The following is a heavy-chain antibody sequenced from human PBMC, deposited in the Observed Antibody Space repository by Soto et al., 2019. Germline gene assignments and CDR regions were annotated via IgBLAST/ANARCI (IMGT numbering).Heavy chain of an antibody. Sequence: ASVKISCKASGYTFTSYDINWVRKATGQGLEWMGWMNPNSGNTGYAQKFRGRVTMTRNTSISTAYMELSSLRSEDTAVYYCGIHISGGYEYWGQGPLVTVSS. J-gene: IGHJ4*02. CDR3: GIHISGGYEY. V-gene: IGHV1-8*01. CDR2: MNPNSGNT. CDR1: GYTFTSYD. D-gene: IGHD2-15*01.